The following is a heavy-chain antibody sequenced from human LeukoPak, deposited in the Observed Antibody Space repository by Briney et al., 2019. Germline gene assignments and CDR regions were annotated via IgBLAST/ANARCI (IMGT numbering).Heavy chain of an antibody. Sequence: GGSLRLSCITSGFAFINYGMHRVRQAPGKGLEWISYISNSGSPIYYADSVKGRFTISRDKDKSSLYLQMNSLTAEDTAVYYCARGLALGLTVTPKAFDYWGQGTLVTVSS. CDR3: ARGLALGLTVTPKAFDY. J-gene: IGHJ4*02. CDR1: GFAFINYG. CDR2: ISNSGSPI. D-gene: IGHD4-11*01. V-gene: IGHV3-48*01.